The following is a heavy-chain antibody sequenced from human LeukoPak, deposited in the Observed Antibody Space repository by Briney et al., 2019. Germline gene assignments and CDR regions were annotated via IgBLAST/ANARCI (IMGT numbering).Heavy chain of an antibody. CDR1: GGTFSSYA. CDR3: ASFGGPYTPFHY. V-gene: IGHV1-69*13. J-gene: IGHJ4*02. D-gene: IGHD3-16*01. Sequence: ASVKVSCKASGGTFSSYAISWVRQAPGQGLEWMGGIIPIFGTPNYAQRFQGRVTITADESTITAYMELSSLRSEDTAVYYCASFGGPYTPFHYWGQGTLVTVSS. CDR2: IIPIFGTP.